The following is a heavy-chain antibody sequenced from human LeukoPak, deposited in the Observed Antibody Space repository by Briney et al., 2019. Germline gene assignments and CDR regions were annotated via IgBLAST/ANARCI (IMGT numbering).Heavy chain of an antibody. CDR2: VHHTDSP. CDR3: ARDRRREGVHAFDV. CDR1: GGSITTHY. J-gene: IGHJ3*01. V-gene: IGHV4-59*11. D-gene: IGHD1-14*01. Sequence: SETVSLTCSVSGGSITTHYWSWTRQPPGKGLEWIGYVHHTDSPNFNTSHKSRVGISLDTSKNQFSLKLTSVTAADAAVYYCARDRRREGVHAFDVWGRGALVSASS.